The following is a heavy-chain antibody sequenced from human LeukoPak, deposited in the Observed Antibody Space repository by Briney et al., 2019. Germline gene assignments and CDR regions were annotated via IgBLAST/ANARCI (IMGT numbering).Heavy chain of an antibody. CDR2: IRQDGGAK. D-gene: IGHD1-1*01. V-gene: IGHV3-7*01. CDR1: GFIFNDFW. J-gene: IGHJ4*02. Sequence: PGGSLRLSCTASGFIFNDFWMSWVRQAPGEGLEWVANIRQDGGAKNYVDSVKGRFTISRDNAKKSLYLQMNSLRAEDTAVYHCARGDGDDNWLIDYWGQGTLVTVSS. CDR3: ARGDGDDNWLIDY.